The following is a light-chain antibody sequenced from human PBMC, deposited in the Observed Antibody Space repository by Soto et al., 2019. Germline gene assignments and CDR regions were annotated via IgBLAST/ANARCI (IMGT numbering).Light chain of an antibody. CDR2: EVT. J-gene: IGLJ3*02. Sequence: QSALTQPASVSGSPGQSXTISCTXTXSDLGTYDFVSWYQXQPGKAPKLVIYEVTNRPSGISSRFSGSKSGNTASLTISGLRXEDEADYYCSAYTTRSPLGVFGGGTKLTVL. V-gene: IGLV2-14*01. CDR3: SAYTTRSPLGV. CDR1: XSDLGTYDF.